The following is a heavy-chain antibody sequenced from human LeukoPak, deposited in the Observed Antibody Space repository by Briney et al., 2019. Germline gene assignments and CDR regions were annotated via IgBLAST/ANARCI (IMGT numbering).Heavy chain of an antibody. J-gene: IGHJ4*02. V-gene: IGHV1-46*01. CDR3: ARAPSWIQLRSDYFDY. Sequence: ASVKVSCKASGYTFTSYYMHWVRQAPGQGLEWMGIINPSGGSTSYAQKFQGRVTMTRDMSTSTVYMELSSLRSEDTAVYYCARAPSWIQLRSDYFDYWGQGTLVTVSS. CDR1: GYTFTSYY. D-gene: IGHD5-18*01. CDR2: INPSGGST.